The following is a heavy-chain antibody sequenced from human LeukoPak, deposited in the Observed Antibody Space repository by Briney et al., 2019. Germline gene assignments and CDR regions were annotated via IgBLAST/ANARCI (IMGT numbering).Heavy chain of an antibody. CDR3: AMPSRDGYNVFDY. D-gene: IGHD5-24*01. CDR1: GFTFRDYY. Sequence: GGSLRLSCAASGFTFRDYYMNWIRQPPGKGLEWISYISPSGSDIYYADSLKGRFTISRDNANNSLFLQMNSLRAEDTAVYYCAMPSRDGYNVFDYWGQGTLVTVSS. V-gene: IGHV3-11*01. CDR2: ISPSGSDI. J-gene: IGHJ4*02.